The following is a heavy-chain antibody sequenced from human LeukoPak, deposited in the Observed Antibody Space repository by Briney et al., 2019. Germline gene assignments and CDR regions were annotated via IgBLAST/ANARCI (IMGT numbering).Heavy chain of an antibody. CDR2: IYSGGST. CDR1: GSTVSSNY. Sequence: GGSLRLSCAASGSTVSSNYMSWVRQAPGKGLEWVSVIYSGGSTYYADSVKGRFTISRDNSKNTLYLQMNSLRAEDTAVYYCARVSGSYYLLDYWGQGTLVTVSS. J-gene: IGHJ4*02. CDR3: ARVSGSYYLLDY. D-gene: IGHD1-26*01. V-gene: IGHV3-66*02.